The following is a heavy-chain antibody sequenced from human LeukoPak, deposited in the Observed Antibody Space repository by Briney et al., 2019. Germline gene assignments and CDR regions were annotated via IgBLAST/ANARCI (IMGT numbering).Heavy chain of an antibody. Sequence: GGSLRLSCAASGFTFSSYEMNWVRQAPGKGLEWVSYISSSGSNIYYADSVKGRVTTPRDNAKNSLYMQMNSLRAEDTAVCYCARASTVIQYNGFDPWGQGTLVTVSS. D-gene: IGHD4-17*01. J-gene: IGHJ5*02. V-gene: IGHV3-48*03. CDR2: ISSSGSNI. CDR3: ARASTVIQYNGFDP. CDR1: GFTFSSYE.